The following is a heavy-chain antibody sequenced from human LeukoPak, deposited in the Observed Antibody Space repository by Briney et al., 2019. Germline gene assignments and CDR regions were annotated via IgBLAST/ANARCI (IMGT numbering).Heavy chain of an antibody. J-gene: IGHJ4*02. CDR2: IYYSGST. D-gene: IGHD1-26*01. CDR1: GGSISPYY. CDR3: ARHGGGGESYPRVFDY. Sequence: PSETLSLTCTASGGSISPYYWSWIRQPPGKGLEWIGYIYYSGSTNYNPSLKSRVTISVDTSKNQFSLKLSSVTAADTAMYYCARHGGGGESYPRVFDYWGRGNPVTVSS. V-gene: IGHV4-59*08.